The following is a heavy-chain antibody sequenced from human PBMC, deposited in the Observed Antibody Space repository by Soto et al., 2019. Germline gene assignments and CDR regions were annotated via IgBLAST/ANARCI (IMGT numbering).Heavy chain of an antibody. CDR3: ARHGPLSNNWNQLDY. D-gene: IGHD1-1*01. V-gene: IGHV4-39*01. CDR2: IYYNGNT. Sequence: PSDTLSLTCTVSGGSISSSPYYWVFIRQPPGKGLEWIGNIYYNGNTFYNPSLKSRVTISIDTSKNQFSLKLSSVTAADTAVYYCARHGPLSNNWNQLDYWGQGTLVTVSS. CDR1: GGSISSSPYY. J-gene: IGHJ4*02.